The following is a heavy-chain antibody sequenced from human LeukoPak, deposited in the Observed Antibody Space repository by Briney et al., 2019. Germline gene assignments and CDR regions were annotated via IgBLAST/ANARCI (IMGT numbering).Heavy chain of an antibody. Sequence: ASVKVSCKASGYTFTSYGNSWVRQAPGQGLEWKGWISAYNGNTNYEQKHQGRVTMTTDTSTSTAYMELRSLRSDDTAVYYCARHLSGDFWSGYSWGRFGGGPSTQFYGMDVWGQGTTVAVSS. CDR3: ARHLSGDFWSGYSWGRFGGGPSTQFYGMDV. CDR1: GYTFTSYG. J-gene: IGHJ6*02. D-gene: IGHD3-3*01. CDR2: ISAYNGNT. V-gene: IGHV1-18*01.